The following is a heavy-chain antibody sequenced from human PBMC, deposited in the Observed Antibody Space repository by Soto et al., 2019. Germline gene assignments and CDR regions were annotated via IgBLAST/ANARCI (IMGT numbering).Heavy chain of an antibody. J-gene: IGHJ6*02. D-gene: IGHD5-18*01. CDR3: ARDGYSYGYGAVRYYYGMDV. CDR1: GGSFSGYY. Sequence: SETLSLTCAVYGGSFSGYYWSWIRPPPGKGLEWIGEINHSGSTNYNPSLKSRVTISVDTSKNQFSLKLSSVTAADTAVYYCARDGYSYGYGAVRYYYGMDVWGQGTTVTVSS. V-gene: IGHV4-34*01. CDR2: INHSGST.